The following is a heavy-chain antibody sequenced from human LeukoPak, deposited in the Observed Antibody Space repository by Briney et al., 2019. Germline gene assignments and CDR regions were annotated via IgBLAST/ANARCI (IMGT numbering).Heavy chain of an antibody. CDR1: GFTFSIYW. J-gene: IGHJ5*02. V-gene: IGHV3-74*01. Sequence: PGGSLRLSCAASGFTFSIYWMHWVRQGPGKGLLWVSRINEDGTTEDYADSVKGRFTISRDNAKGKVFLEMRSLTVEDTAIYFCVRERIYYSDWAYKERENFDPWGRGTQVTVSS. CDR2: INEDGTTE. D-gene: IGHD1-26*01. CDR3: VRERIYYSDWAYKERENFDP.